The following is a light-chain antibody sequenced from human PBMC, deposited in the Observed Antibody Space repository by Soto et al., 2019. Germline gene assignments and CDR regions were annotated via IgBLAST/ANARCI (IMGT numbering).Light chain of an antibody. Sequence: QSALTQPASVSGSPGQSITISCTGTSSDVGAYKYVSWYQQHPGKAPKLIIYEVNSRPSGVSNRFSGSKSGNTASLTVSGLQAEDEADYYCSSYTITSTLDVFGSGTKLTVL. CDR1: SSDVGAYKY. J-gene: IGLJ1*01. CDR3: SSYTITSTLDV. CDR2: EVN. V-gene: IGLV2-14*01.